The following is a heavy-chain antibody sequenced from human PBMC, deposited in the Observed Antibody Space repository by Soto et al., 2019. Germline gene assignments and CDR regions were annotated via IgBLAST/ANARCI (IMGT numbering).Heavy chain of an antibody. CDR3: ARQGRPGYCTGGNCYPTFDI. D-gene: IGHD2-15*01. CDR1: GSSMSSSAYY. Sequence: QLHLQQSGPGLVKPSETLSLTCTVAGSSMSSSAYYWGWIRQPPGKGLEWIGSVYYTGITDYKTSLESRVCISADTSKNQFSLRLTSLSAADTAIYFCARQGRPGYCTGGNCYPTFDIWGPGTMVTVSS. J-gene: IGHJ3*02. V-gene: IGHV4-39*01. CDR2: VYYTGIT.